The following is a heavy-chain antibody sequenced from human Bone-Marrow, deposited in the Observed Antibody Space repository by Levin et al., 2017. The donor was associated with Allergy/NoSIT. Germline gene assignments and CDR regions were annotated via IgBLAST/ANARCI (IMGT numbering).Heavy chain of an antibody. J-gene: IGHJ5*02. CDR3: AKDFTGADDT. V-gene: IGHV3-30*18. D-gene: IGHD7-27*01. Sequence: QPGGSLRLSCVASTVDIDTYGMHWVRQAPGKGLEWVALISHDGGDKSYAKSVKGRFSISRDNSKNTVSLQMNNLRPADSAIYYCAKDFTGADDTWGQGTLVTVSS. CDR1: TVDIDTYG. CDR2: ISHDGGDK.